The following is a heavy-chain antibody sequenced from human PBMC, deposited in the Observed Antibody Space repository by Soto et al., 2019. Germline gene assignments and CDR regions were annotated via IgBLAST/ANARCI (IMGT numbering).Heavy chain of an antibody. CDR3: ASCSFLVSPCAGFYY. V-gene: IGHV6-1*01. D-gene: IGHD2-2*01. CDR2: TYYRSKWYN. J-gene: IGHJ4*02. Sequence: PSQTLSLTCAISGDSVSSNSVVWNWIRQSPSRGLEWLGRTYYRSKWYNEYAVSVKSRIAINPDTSKNQFSLQLNSVTPEDTAVYYCASCSFLVSPCAGFYYWGQGTSVTVSA. CDR1: GDSVSSNSVV.